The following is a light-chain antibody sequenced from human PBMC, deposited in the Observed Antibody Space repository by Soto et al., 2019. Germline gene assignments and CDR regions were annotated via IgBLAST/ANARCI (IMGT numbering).Light chain of an antibody. CDR2: KAS. Sequence: DIQMTQSPSTLSASVGDRVTITCRASQSISSWVAWYQQKPGKGPKLLIYKASHLESGVPSRFSGSGSGTEFTLTISSLQPDDVATYYCQQYNTFWTFGQGTKVDIK. J-gene: IGKJ1*01. CDR3: QQYNTFWT. CDR1: QSISSW. V-gene: IGKV1-5*03.